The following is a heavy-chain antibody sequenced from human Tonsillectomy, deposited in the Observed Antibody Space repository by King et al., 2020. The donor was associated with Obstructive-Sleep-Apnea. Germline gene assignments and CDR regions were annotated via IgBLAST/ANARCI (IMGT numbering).Heavy chain of an antibody. CDR1: NFHFSAHS. J-gene: IGHJ3*01. Sequence: AASNFHFSAHSMHWVRQCPGKGLEWVALISYDGSKENYAYSVKGRFTISRDNSKNTLFLQMNSLRVDDTAVYFCSSGRYSNYGNSTSDYWGSGTMVTVSS. CDR2: ISYDGSKE. D-gene: IGHD4-11*01. V-gene: IGHV3-30*07. CDR3: SSGRYSNYGNSTSDY.